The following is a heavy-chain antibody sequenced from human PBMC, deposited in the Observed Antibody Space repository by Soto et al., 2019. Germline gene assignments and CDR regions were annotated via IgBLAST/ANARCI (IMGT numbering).Heavy chain of an antibody. Sequence: GGSLRLSCAASGFTFSDYYMSWIRQAPGKGLEWVSYISSSGSTIYYADSVKGRFTISGDNAKNSLYLQMNSLRAEDTAVYYCARDLYYGSGSYSGYWGQGTLVTVSS. CDR3: ARDLYYGSGSYSGY. CDR1: GFTFSDYY. V-gene: IGHV3-11*01. J-gene: IGHJ4*02. D-gene: IGHD3-10*01. CDR2: ISSSGSTI.